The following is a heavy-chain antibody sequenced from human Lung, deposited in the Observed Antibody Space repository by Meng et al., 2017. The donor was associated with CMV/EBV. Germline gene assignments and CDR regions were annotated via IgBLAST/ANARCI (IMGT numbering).Heavy chain of an antibody. J-gene: IGHJ4*03. CDR1: GGSIKNTDYY. CDR3: AREDYYDSSGYHKTLDI. D-gene: IGHD3-22*01. Sequence: SETLSLXXSVSGGSIKNTDYYWAWVRQFPGKGLEWIGSILYSGGTYYNPSLGSRVTILLDTSKNQFSLKVNSVTAADTAVYYCAREDYYDSSGYHKTLDIRGQGTLVTVSS. V-gene: IGHV4-39*07. CDR2: ILYSGGT.